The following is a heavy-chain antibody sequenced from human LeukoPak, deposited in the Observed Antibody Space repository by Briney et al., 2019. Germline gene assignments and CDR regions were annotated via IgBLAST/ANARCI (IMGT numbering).Heavy chain of an antibody. D-gene: IGHD3-10*01. CDR3: ARSGFGELLV. Sequence: SETLSLTCTVSGGSISSGGYYWSWIRQPPGKGLEWIGYINHSGSTYYNPSLKSRVTISVDRSKNQFSLKLSSVTAADTAVYYCARSGFGELLVWGQGTMVTVSS. CDR2: INHSGST. V-gene: IGHV4-30-2*01. CDR1: GGSISSGGYY. J-gene: IGHJ3*01.